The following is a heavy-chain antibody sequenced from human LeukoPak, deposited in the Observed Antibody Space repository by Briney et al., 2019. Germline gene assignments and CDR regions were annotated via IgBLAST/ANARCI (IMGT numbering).Heavy chain of an antibody. Sequence: SETLSLTCTVSGGSISSGNYYWSWLRQPAGKGLEWIGRIYTSGSTNFHPSLKSRVTISVDTSKNQFSLKLSSVTAADTAVYYCASYYGSGSERNFDYWGQGTLVTVSS. D-gene: IGHD3-10*01. CDR3: ASYYGSGSERNFDY. V-gene: IGHV4-61*02. CDR1: GGSISSGNYY. J-gene: IGHJ4*02. CDR2: IYTSGST.